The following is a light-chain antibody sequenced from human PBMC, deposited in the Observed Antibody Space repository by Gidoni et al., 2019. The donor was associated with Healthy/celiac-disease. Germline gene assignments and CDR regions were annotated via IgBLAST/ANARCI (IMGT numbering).Light chain of an antibody. CDR1: NIGSKS. J-gene: IGLJ1*01. V-gene: IGLV3-21*02. CDR3: QVWDSSSDHSYV. Sequence: SHVLTQPPSVSVAPGQTARSTCGGNNIGSKSVHWYQQKPGQAPVLVVYDDSDRPSGIPERFSGSNSGNTATLTISRVEAGDEADYYCQVWDSSSDHSYVFGTGTKVTVL. CDR2: DDS.